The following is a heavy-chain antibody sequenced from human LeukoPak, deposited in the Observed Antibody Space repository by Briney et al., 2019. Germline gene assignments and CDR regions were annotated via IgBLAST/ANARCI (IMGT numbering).Heavy chain of an antibody. Sequence: GGSLRLSCAASGSTFSSYGMHWVRQAPGKGLEWVAVISYDGSNKYYADSVKGRFTISRDNSKNTLYLQMNSLRAEDTAVYYCAKDWSSSWYSSVDYWGQGTLVTVSS. CDR2: ISYDGSNK. CDR1: GSTFSSYG. V-gene: IGHV3-30*18. D-gene: IGHD6-13*01. CDR3: AKDWSSSWYSSVDY. J-gene: IGHJ4*02.